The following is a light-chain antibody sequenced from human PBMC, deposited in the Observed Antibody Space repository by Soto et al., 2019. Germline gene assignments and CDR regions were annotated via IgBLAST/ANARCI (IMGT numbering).Light chain of an antibody. CDR3: LQDYNYQFT. CDR2: GAS. J-gene: IGKJ2*01. Sequence: AIQMTQSPSSLSASVGDRVTITCRASQDIRKDLAWYQQKPGKAPQILIYGASTLQTGVASRFSGSGSATDFTLTISSLQHEDSAAYYCLQDYNYQFTFGQGTKVDIK. CDR1: QDIRKD. V-gene: IGKV1-6*01.